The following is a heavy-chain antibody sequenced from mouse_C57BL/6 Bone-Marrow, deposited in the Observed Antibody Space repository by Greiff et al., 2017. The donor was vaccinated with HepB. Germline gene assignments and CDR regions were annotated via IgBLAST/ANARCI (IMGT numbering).Heavy chain of an antibody. CDR1: GYTFTDYY. CDR3: ARVLLRFAWFAY. V-gene: IGHV1-26*01. J-gene: IGHJ3*01. D-gene: IGHD1-1*01. CDR2: INPNNGGT. Sequence: EVQLQQSGPELVKPGASVKISCKASGYTFTDYYMNWVKQSHGKSLEWIGDINPNNGGTSYNQKFKGKATLTVDKSSSTAYMELRSLTSEDSAVYYCARVLLRFAWFAYWGQGTLVTVSA.